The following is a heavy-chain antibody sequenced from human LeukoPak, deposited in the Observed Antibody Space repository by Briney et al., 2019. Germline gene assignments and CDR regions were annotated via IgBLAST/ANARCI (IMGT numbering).Heavy chain of an antibody. CDR3: ARSPWAYCGGDCYSTPLAFDI. V-gene: IGHV1-46*01. D-gene: IGHD2-21*02. J-gene: IGHJ3*02. Sequence: ASVKVSCKASGYTFTSYYMHWVRQAPGQGLEWMGIINPSSGSTSYAQKFQGRVTMTRDMSTSTVYMELSSLRSEDTAVYYCARSPWAYCGGDCYSTPLAFDIWGQGTMVTVSS. CDR1: GYTFTSYY. CDR2: INPSSGST.